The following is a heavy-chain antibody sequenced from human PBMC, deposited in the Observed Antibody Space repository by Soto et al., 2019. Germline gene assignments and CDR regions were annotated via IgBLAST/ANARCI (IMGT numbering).Heavy chain of an antibody. V-gene: IGHV3-33*01. D-gene: IGHD3-3*01. CDR3: ARGRGYDFWSGYKNWFDP. J-gene: IGHJ5*02. Sequence: PGGSLRLSCAASGFTFSSYGMHWVRQAPGKGLEWVAVIWYDGSNKYYADSVKGRFTISRDNSKNTLYLQMNSLRAEDTAVYYCARGRGYDFWSGYKNWFDPWGQGTLVTVSS. CDR2: IWYDGSNK. CDR1: GFTFSSYG.